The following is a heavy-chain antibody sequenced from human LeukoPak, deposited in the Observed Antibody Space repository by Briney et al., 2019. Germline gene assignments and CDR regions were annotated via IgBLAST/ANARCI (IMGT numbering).Heavy chain of an antibody. J-gene: IGHJ1*01. D-gene: IGHD6-19*01. Sequence: ASVKVSCKASGYTFTGYYMHWVRQAPGQGLEWMGWINPNSGGTNYEQKFQGRVTMTRDTSISTAYMELSRLRSDDTAVYYCARRIAVAGDGYFQHWGQGTLVTVSS. CDR3: ARRIAVAGDGYFQH. CDR2: INPNSGGT. V-gene: IGHV1-2*02. CDR1: GYTFTGYY.